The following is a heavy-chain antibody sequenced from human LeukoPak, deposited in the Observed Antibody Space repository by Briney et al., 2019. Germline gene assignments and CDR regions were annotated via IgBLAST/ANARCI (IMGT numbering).Heavy chain of an antibody. Sequence: ASVKVSCKASGGTFSSYAISWVRQAPGQGLEWMGGIIPIFGTANYAQKFQGRVTITTDESTSTAYMELSSLRSEDTAVYYCARGGGYCGGDCARNYYYYYYMDVWGKGTTVTVSS. CDR1: GGTFSSYA. CDR3: ARGGGYCGGDCARNYYYYYYMDV. CDR2: IIPIFGTA. J-gene: IGHJ6*03. D-gene: IGHD2-21*02. V-gene: IGHV1-69*05.